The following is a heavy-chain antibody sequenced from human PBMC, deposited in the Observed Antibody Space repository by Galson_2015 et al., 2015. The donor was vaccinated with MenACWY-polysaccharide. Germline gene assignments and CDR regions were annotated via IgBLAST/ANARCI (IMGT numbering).Heavy chain of an antibody. CDR2: ITPTGDPK. V-gene: IGHV3-48*01. CDR1: GFSFSSYS. Sequence: SLRLSCAASGFSFSSYSMTWVRQAPGKGLEWLPYITPTGDPKMYADSVKGRFTISRDNAKNSLYLQMNNLRAEDTAVYYCASRGVVTPYSLDYWGQGTLVSVSS. J-gene: IGHJ4*02. D-gene: IGHD2-15*01. CDR3: ASRGVVTPYSLDY.